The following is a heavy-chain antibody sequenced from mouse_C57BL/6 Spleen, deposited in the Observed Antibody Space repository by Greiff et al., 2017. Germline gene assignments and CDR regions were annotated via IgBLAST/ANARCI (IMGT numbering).Heavy chain of an antibody. CDR2: IDPSDSYT. CDR1: GYTFTSYW. D-gene: IGHD1-1*01. Sequence: QVHVKQPGAELVKPGASVKLSCKASGYTFTSYWMQWVKQRPGQGLEWIGEIDPSDSYTNYNQKFKGKATLTVDTSSSTAYMQLSSLTSEDSAVYYCAPYYGSSPFAYWGQGTLVTVSA. J-gene: IGHJ3*01. CDR3: APYYGSSPFAY. V-gene: IGHV1-50*01.